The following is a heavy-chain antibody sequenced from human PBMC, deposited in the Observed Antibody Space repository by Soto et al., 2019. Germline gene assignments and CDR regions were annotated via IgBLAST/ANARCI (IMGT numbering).Heavy chain of an antibody. D-gene: IGHD6-6*01. Sequence: GGSLRLSCAASGFTFSSYSMNWVRQAPGKGLEWVSSISSSSSYIYYADSVKGRFTISRDNAKNSLYLQMNSLRAEDTAVYYCARVRFAARSPRYLEYWGQGTLVTVSS. CDR1: GFTFSSYS. J-gene: IGHJ4*02. V-gene: IGHV3-21*01. CDR3: ARVRFAARSPRYLEY. CDR2: ISSSSSYI.